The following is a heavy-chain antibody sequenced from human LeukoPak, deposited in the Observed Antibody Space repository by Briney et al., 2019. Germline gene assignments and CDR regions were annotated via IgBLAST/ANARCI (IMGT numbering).Heavy chain of an antibody. Sequence: SETLSLTCAVYGGSFSGYYWGWIRQPPGKGLEWIGEINHSGSTNYNPSLKSRVTISVDTSKNQFSLKLSSVTAADTAVYYCARGQPRWFGELSTINAFDIWGQGTMVTVSS. D-gene: IGHD3-10*01. CDR1: GGSFSGYY. J-gene: IGHJ3*02. CDR2: INHSGST. V-gene: IGHV4-34*01. CDR3: ARGQPRWFGELSTINAFDI.